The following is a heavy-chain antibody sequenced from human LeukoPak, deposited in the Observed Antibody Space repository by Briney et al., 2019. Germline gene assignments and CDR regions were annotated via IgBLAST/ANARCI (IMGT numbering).Heavy chain of an antibody. Sequence: ASVKVSCKASGGTFSSYAISWVRQAPGQGLEWMGGIIPIFGTANYAQKFQGRVTITADESTSTAYMELSSPRSEDTAVYYCARGALRWSSAFDIWGQGTMVTVSS. CDR1: GGTFSSYA. CDR2: IIPIFGTA. CDR3: ARGALRWSSAFDI. V-gene: IGHV1-69*13. D-gene: IGHD4-23*01. J-gene: IGHJ3*02.